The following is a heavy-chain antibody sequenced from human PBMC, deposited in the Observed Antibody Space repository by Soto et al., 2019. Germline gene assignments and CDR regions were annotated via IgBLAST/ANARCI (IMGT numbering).Heavy chain of an antibody. Sequence: QVQLVESGGGEVQPGRSLTISCAASGFTFSTYGMHWVRQTPGKGLEWVAGISYDGTNKFYSDSVKGRLTSSRDYFKNTLTLQMNSLRADDTAVYSCAKDLQSYGDYDYYCYGMDVWGLGTRVTVSS. CDR3: AKDLQSYGDYDYYCYGMDV. J-gene: IGHJ6*02. CDR2: ISYDGTNK. CDR1: GFTFSTYG. V-gene: IGHV3-30*18. D-gene: IGHD4-17*01.